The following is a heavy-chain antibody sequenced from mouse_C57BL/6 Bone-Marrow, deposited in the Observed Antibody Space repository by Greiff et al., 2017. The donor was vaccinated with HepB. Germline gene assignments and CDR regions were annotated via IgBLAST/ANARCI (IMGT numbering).Heavy chain of an antibody. Sequence: QVQLQQSGPELVKPGASVKISCKASGYAFRSSWMNWVKQRPGKGLEWIGRIYPGDGDTNYNGKFKGKATLTADKSSSTAYMQLSSLTSEDSAVYFCARREDGNSYFDYWGQGTTLTVSS. J-gene: IGHJ2*01. CDR1: GYAFRSSW. CDR2: IYPGDGDT. CDR3: ARREDGNSYFDY. D-gene: IGHD2-1*01. V-gene: IGHV1-82*01.